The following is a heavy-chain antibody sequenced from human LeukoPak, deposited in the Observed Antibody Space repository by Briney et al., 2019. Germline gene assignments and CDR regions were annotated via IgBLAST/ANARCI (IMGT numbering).Heavy chain of an antibody. CDR1: GFTFSSYA. D-gene: IGHD3-22*01. Sequence: GGSLRLSCAASGFTFSSYAMTWVRQAPGKGPEWVSTISGSGSSTYYADSVKGRFTISRDNSNNTLYLQMNILRADDTAVYYCAKSFWDSNGYYLDAFDLWGQGTIGTVSS. CDR3: AKSFWDSNGYYLDAFDL. CDR2: ISGSGSST. V-gene: IGHV3-23*01. J-gene: IGHJ3*01.